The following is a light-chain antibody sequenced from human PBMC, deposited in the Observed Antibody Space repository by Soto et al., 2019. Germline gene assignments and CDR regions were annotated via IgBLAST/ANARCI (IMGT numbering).Light chain of an antibody. V-gene: IGKV3-11*01. Sequence: EIVLTQSPATLSLSPGERATLSCRASQSVSSYLAWYQQKPGQAPRLLIYDACNRATGIPARFSGSGSGTDFTLTISSLEPEDFAVYYCQQRSNWPKMYTFGQGTKLEIK. CDR2: DAC. J-gene: IGKJ2*01. CDR1: QSVSSY. CDR3: QQRSNWPKMYT.